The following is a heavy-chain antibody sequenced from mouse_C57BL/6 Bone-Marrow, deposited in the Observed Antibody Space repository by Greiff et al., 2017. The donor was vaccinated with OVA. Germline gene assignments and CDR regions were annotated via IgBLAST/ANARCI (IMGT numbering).Heavy chain of an antibody. Sequence: QVQLKQSGAELAKPGASVKLSCKASGYTFTSYWMHWVKQRPGQGLEWIGYINPSSGYTKYNQKFKDKATLTADKSSSTAYMQLSNLTYEDSAVYYCAKAYYSNPAWFAYWGQGTLVTVSA. J-gene: IGHJ3*01. CDR1: GYTFTSYW. V-gene: IGHV1-7*01. D-gene: IGHD2-5*01. CDR3: AKAYYSNPAWFAY. CDR2: INPSSGYT.